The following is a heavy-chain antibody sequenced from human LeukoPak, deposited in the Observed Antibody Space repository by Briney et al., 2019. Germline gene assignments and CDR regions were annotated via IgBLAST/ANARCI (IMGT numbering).Heavy chain of an antibody. CDR2: IYTSGSS. CDR1: GGSISSYY. Sequence: SETLSLTCTVSGGSISSYYWSWIRQPAGKGLEWIGRIYTSGSSNYNPSLKSRVTMSVDTSKNQFSLKLSSVTAADTAVYYCARAFGDSGSYRIWFDPWGQGTLVTVSS. CDR3: ARAFGDSGSYRIWFDP. J-gene: IGHJ5*02. D-gene: IGHD1-26*01. V-gene: IGHV4-4*07.